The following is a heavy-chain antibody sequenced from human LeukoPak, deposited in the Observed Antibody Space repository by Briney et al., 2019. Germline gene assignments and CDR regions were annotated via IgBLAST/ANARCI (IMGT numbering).Heavy chain of an antibody. CDR3: ARGEQPPYYFDY. D-gene: IGHD1/OR15-1a*01. CDR2: IIPVFGTA. V-gene: IGHV1-69*05. Sequence: SVKVSCKASGGTFSSYAISWVRQAPGQGLEWMGGIIPVFGTANYAQKFQGRVTITTDESTSTAYMELSSLRSEDTAVYYCARGEQPPYYFDYWGQGTLVTVSS. CDR1: GGTFSSYA. J-gene: IGHJ4*02.